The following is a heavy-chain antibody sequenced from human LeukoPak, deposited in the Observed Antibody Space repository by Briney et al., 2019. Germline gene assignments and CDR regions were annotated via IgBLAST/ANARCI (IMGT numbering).Heavy chain of an antibody. V-gene: IGHV3-15*01. Sequence: GGSLRLSCAASGFTFSNAWMSWVRQAPGKGLEWVGRMKGKTDGGTTDYAAPVKGRFTISRDDSKNTLYLQMNSLKTEDTVVYYCTTARAPFGGVIVTVFDYWGQGTLVTVSS. CDR2: MKGKTDGGTT. CDR1: GFTFSNAW. CDR3: TTARAPFGGVIVTVFDY. D-gene: IGHD3-16*02. J-gene: IGHJ4*02.